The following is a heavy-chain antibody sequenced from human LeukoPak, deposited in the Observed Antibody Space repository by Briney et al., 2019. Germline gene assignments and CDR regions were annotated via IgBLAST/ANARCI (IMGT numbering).Heavy chain of an antibody. D-gene: IGHD2-15*01. Sequence: GGSLRLSCAASGFTFSSYWMHWVRQAPGKGLVWVSRINSDGSSTSYADSVKGRFTISRDNSKNTLYLQMNSLRAEDTAVYYCARVGSTLYYYYYMDVWGKGTTVTVSS. CDR2: INSDGSST. J-gene: IGHJ6*03. V-gene: IGHV3-74*01. CDR3: ARVGSTLYYYYYMDV. CDR1: GFTFSSYW.